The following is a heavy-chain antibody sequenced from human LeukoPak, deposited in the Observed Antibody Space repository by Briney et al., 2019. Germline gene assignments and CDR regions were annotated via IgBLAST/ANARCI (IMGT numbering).Heavy chain of an antibody. V-gene: IGHV1-24*01. D-gene: IGHD1-26*01. Sequence: ASVNVSCKVSGYTLTELSMHWVRQAPGKRLEGMGGFDPEDGETIYAQKFQGRVTMTEDTSTDTAYMELSSLRSEDTAVYYCATDNPLGKYGGNLDYRGQGTLVTVSS. CDR3: ATDNPLGKYGGNLDY. CDR1: GYTLTELS. CDR2: FDPEDGET. J-gene: IGHJ4*02.